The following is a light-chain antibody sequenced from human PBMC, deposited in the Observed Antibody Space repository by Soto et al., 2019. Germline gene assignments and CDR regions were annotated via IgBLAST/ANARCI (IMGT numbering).Light chain of an antibody. Sequence: QLVLTQPPSVSGAPGQRVTISCTGSASNLGAKYAVHWYQHLPGTAPKLLIYDNIHRPSGVPDRFSGSKSDTSASLAITGRQAEDEADYYCQSYDTTLSGLVFGGGTKLTVL. V-gene: IGLV1-40*01. J-gene: IGLJ2*01. CDR1: ASNLGAKYA. CDR2: DNI. CDR3: QSYDTTLSGLV.